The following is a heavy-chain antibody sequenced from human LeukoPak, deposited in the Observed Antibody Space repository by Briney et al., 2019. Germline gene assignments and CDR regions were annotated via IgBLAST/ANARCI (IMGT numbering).Heavy chain of an antibody. Sequence: AGPPLKISCRGFGYSFTGYLIGWVRQIPGKGLEWMGIIYPADSDPRFRTSFQGQVTFSADQSIGPAYWQWSSLEASATALFYLARAIDYYEIARCHPWGQETRDRVST. D-gene: IGHD3-22*01. CDR1: GYSFTGYL. J-gene: IGHJ5*02. CDR3: ARAIDYYEIARCHP. CDR2: IYPADSDP. V-gene: IGHV5-51*01.